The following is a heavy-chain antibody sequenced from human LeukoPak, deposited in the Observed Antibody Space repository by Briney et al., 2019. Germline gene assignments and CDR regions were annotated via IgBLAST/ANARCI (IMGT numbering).Heavy chain of an antibody. CDR2: IYYSGST. J-gene: IGHJ4*02. CDR1: GGSISSSSYY. V-gene: IGHV4-39*01. CDR3: ARQGTTDY. D-gene: IGHD1-1*01. Sequence: SETLSLTCTASGGSISSSSYYWGWIRQPPGKGLEWIGSIYYSGSTYYNPSLKSRVTISVDTSKNQFSLKLSSVTAADTAVYYCARQGTTDYWGQGTLVTVSS.